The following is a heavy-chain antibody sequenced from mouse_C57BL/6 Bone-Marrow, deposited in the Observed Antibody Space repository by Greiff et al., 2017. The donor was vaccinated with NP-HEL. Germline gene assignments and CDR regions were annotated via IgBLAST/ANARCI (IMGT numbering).Heavy chain of an antibody. D-gene: IGHD1-1*01. J-gene: IGHJ1*03. V-gene: IGHV14-4*01. CDR2: IDPENGDT. Sequence: EVQLQQSGAELVRPGASVKLSCTASGFNIKDDYMHWVKQRPEQGLEWIGWIDPENGDTEYASKFQGKAAITADTSSNTAYMQLSRQTSDDTSVYYAITGPVTTVVTTWLWYFDVWGTGTTVTVSS. CDR3: ITGPVTTVVTTWLWYFDV. CDR1: GFNIKDDY.